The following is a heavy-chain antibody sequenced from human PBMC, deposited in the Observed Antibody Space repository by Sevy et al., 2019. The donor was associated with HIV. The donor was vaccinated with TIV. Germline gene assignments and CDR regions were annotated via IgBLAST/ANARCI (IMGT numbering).Heavy chain of an antibody. CDR3: ARDVSLYPSGWNGGAFDI. CDR1: GGSFSVYY. V-gene: IGHV4-34*01. Sequence: SETLSLTCAVYGGSFSVYYWSWIRQPPGKGLEWIGEINHSGNTNYNPSLKSRVTISVDTSKNQFSLKVSSVTAADTALYYCARDVSLYPSGWNGGAFDIWGQGTMVTVSS. D-gene: IGHD1-1*01. CDR2: INHSGNT. J-gene: IGHJ3*02.